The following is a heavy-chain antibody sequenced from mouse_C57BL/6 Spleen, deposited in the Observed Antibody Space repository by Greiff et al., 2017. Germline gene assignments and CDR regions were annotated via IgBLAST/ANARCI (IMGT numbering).Heavy chain of an antibody. CDR3: ATDWDTFDY. CDR1: GYTFTSYW. CDR2: IDPSDSYT. Sequence: QVQLQQPGAELVKPGASVKLSCKASGYTFTSYWMQWVKQRPGQGLEWIGEIDPSDSYTNYNQKFKGKATLTVDTSSSTAYMQLSSLTSEDSAVYYCATDWDTFDYWVQGTTLTVSS. V-gene: IGHV1-50*01. D-gene: IGHD4-1*01. J-gene: IGHJ2*01.